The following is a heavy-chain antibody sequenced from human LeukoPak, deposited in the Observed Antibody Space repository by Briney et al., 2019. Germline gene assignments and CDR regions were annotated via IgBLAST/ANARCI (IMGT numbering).Heavy chain of an antibody. V-gene: IGHV7-4-1*02. J-gene: IGHJ6*03. CDR3: ARSGGSGSYCARYYYYYMDV. CDR1: GYTFTNYA. D-gene: IGHD3-10*01. Sequence: ASVKVSCKASGYTFTNYAMNWVRQAPGQGLEWMGWINTNTGNPTYAQGFTGRFVFSLDTSVSTAYLQISSLKAEDTAVYYCARSGGSGSYCARYYYYYMDVWGKGTTVTVSS. CDR2: INTNTGNP.